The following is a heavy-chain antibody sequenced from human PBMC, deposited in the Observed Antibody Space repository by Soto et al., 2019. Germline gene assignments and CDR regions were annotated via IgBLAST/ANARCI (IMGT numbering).Heavy chain of an antibody. D-gene: IGHD2-15*01. CDR3: ARRYRTRCTCFHIAY. CDR2: INPSSGT. Sequence: GASVKVSCKGAGKSFSGDLMRWVRQAPGRGLEWMGIINPSSGTSYAQKFRGRVTMTRDTSTSTVYMELSSLRSEDTAVYYCARRYRTRCTCFHIAYCGQGTLVTVSS. V-gene: IGHV1-46*01. J-gene: IGHJ4*02. CDR1: GKSFSGDL.